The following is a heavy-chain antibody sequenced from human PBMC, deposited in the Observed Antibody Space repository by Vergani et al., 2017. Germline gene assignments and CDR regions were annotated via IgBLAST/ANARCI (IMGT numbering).Heavy chain of an antibody. CDR1: GGSFSGYY. J-gene: IGHJ4*02. CDR2: INHSGST. V-gene: IGHV4-34*01. Sequence: QVQLQQWGAGLLKPSETLSLTCAVYGGSFSGYYWSWIRQPPGKGLEWIGEINHSGSTNYNPSLKSRVPISVDTSKNQFSLKLSSVTAADTAVYYCARDPNNLGIAAAGTGVWGQGTLVTVSS. D-gene: IGHD6-13*01. CDR3: ARDPNNLGIAAAGTGV.